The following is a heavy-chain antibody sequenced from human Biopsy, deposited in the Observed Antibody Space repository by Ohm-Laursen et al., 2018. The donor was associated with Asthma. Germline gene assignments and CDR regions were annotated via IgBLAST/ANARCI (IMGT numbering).Heavy chain of an antibody. V-gene: IGHV4-31*03. D-gene: IGHD3-22*01. CDR3: ARIPRRSGSYFVDY. J-gene: IGHJ4*02. Sequence: TLSLTCPVSGDSITSGGCCWNWIRQHPGKGLEWIGYIHHSGTIYFNPSLKSRVSFSRDTSKNQFSLRLSSVTAADTAMYYCARIPRRSGSYFVDYWGQGTLVTVSS. CDR1: GDSITSGGCC. CDR2: IHHSGTI.